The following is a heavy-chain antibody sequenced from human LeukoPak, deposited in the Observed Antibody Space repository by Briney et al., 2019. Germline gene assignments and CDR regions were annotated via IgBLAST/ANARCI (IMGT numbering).Heavy chain of an antibody. CDR1: GYTFTSYG. Sequence: ASVKVSCKASGYTFTSYGISWVRQAPGQGLEWMGWISAYNGNTNYAQKLQGRVTMTTDTSTSTAYMELRSLRSDDTAVYYCAKAQLGYDILTGYYGIYYFDYWGQGTLVTVSS. CDR3: AKAQLGYDILTGYYGIYYFDY. V-gene: IGHV1-18*01. D-gene: IGHD3-9*01. J-gene: IGHJ4*02. CDR2: ISAYNGNT.